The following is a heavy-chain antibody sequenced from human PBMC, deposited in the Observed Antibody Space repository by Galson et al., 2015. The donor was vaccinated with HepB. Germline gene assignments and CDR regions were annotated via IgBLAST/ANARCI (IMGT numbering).Heavy chain of an antibody. D-gene: IGHD3-3*01. J-gene: IGHJ3*02. CDR2: ISSSGSTV. CDR3: ARGAVSFGVVIDAFDI. V-gene: IGHV3-11*01. CDR1: GFTFSDYY. Sequence: SLRLSCAASGFTFSDYYMSWIRQAPGKGLEWVSYISSSGSTVYYADSVKGRFTISRDNAKNSLYLQMNSLRAEDTAVYYCARGAVSFGVVIDAFDIWGQGTMVTVSS.